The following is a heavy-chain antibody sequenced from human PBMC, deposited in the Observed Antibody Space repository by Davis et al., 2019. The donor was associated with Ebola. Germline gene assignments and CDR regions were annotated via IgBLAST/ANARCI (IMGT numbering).Heavy chain of an antibody. J-gene: IGHJ4*02. CDR1: GGSISSGGYY. CDR2: IYYSGST. V-gene: IGHV4-31*03. CDR3: AGRNFWSGLGWVYFDY. Sequence: LRLSCTVSGGSISSGGYYWSWIRQHPGKGLEWIGYIYYSGSTYYNPSLKSRVTISVDTSKNQFSLKLSSVTAADTAVYYCAGRNFWSGLGWVYFDYWGQGTLVTVSS. D-gene: IGHD3-3*01.